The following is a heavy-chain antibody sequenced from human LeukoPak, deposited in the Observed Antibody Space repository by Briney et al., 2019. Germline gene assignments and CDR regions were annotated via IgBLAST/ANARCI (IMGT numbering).Heavy chain of an antibody. CDR1: GFTFSSYA. V-gene: IGHV3-23*01. Sequence: GGSLRLSCAASGFTFSSYAMSWVRQAPGKGLEWVSAISGSGGSTYYADSVKGRFTISRDNSKNTLYLQMNSLRADDTAVYYCAKTEDCSGGSCYWVIDYWGQGTLVTVSS. J-gene: IGHJ4*02. CDR2: ISGSGGST. CDR3: AKTEDCSGGSCYWVIDY. D-gene: IGHD2-15*01.